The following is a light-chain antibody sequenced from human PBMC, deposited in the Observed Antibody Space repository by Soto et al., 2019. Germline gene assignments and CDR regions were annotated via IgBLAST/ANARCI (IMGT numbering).Light chain of an antibody. V-gene: IGKV4-1*01. CDR2: WAS. J-gene: IGKJ1*01. Sequence: DIVMTQSPDSLAVSLGERATMNCKSSQSILYRSNNKNYLAWYQQKLGQPPKLLIYWASTRESGVPDRFSGSGSGTDFTLTISSLQAEDVAVYYCQQSYSTPQTFGQGTKVELK. CDR3: QQSYSTPQT. CDR1: QSILYRSNNKNY.